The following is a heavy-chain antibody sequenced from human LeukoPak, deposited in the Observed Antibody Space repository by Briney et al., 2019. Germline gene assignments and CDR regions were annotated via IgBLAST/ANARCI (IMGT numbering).Heavy chain of an antibody. CDR3: ARGGMTIFGVVIGRAFDY. CDR2: INHSGST. V-gene: IGHV4-34*01. Sequence: SETLSLTCAVYGGSFSGYYWSWIRQPPGKGLEWIGEINHSGSTNYNPSLKSRVTISVDTSKNQFSLKLSSVTAANTAVYYCARGGMTIFGVVIGRAFDYWGQGTLVTVSS. D-gene: IGHD3-3*01. CDR1: GGSFSGYY. J-gene: IGHJ4*02.